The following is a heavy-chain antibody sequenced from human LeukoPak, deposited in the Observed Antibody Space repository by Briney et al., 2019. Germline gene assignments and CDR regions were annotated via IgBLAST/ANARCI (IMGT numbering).Heavy chain of an antibody. J-gene: IGHJ3*02. V-gene: IGHV4-59*01. CDR2: IYYSGST. Sequence: SETLSLTCTVSGGSISSYYWSWIRQPPGKGLEWIGYIYYSGSTNHNPSLKSRVTISVDTSKNQLSLKLSSVTAADTAVYYCARQLELPDGLDIWGQGTMVTVSS. D-gene: IGHD2-15*01. CDR3: ARQLELPDGLDI. CDR1: GGSISSYY.